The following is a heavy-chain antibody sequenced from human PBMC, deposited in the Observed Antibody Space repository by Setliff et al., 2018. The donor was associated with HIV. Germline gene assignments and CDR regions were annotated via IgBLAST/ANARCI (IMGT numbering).Heavy chain of an antibody. Sequence: ETLSLTCTVSGQFISEGYYWGWIRQPPGKGLEWIGSVYHSGKTYYNPSLKSRVTMSADTSKNQISLMLRSMTAADTAVYYCAKHDFGEGSCFDPWGQGSLVTVSS. CDR2: VYHSGKT. CDR1: GQFISEGYY. D-gene: IGHD3-16*01. J-gene: IGHJ5*02. V-gene: IGHV4-38-2*02. CDR3: AKHDFGEGSCFDP.